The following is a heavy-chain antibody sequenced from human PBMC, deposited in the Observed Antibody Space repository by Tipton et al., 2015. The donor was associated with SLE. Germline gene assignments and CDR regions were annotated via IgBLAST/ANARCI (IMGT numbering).Heavy chain of an antibody. Sequence: SLRLSCAASGFSFSRYAMHWVRQAPGKGLEWVAVISYDGSNKYYADSVKGRFTISRDNSKNTLYLQMNSLRAEDTAVYYCASLFPKRVTMIVVGDAFDIWGQGTMVTVSS. CDR2: ISYDGSNK. CDR3: ASLFPKRVTMIVVGDAFDI. D-gene: IGHD3-22*01. CDR1: GFSFSRYA. J-gene: IGHJ3*02. V-gene: IGHV3-30-3*01.